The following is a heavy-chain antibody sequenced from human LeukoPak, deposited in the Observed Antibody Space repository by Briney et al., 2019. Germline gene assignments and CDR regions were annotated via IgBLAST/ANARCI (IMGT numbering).Heavy chain of an antibody. Sequence: SETLSLTCAVYGGSFSGYYWSWIRQPPGKGLEWIGYIYYSGSTNYNPSLKSRVTISVNTSKNQFSLKLSSVTAADTAVYYCARGTGTVVPAAIDWFDPWGQGTLVTVSS. V-gene: IGHV4-59*01. J-gene: IGHJ5*02. CDR1: GGSFSGYY. CDR2: IYYSGST. D-gene: IGHD2-2*02. CDR3: ARGTGTVVPAAIDWFDP.